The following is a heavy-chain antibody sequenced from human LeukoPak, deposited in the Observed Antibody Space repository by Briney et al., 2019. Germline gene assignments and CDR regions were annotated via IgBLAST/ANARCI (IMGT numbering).Heavy chain of an antibody. CDR3: ARGVVDGSYYYYGMDV. J-gene: IGHJ6*02. CDR2: INYRGTT. CDR1: GGSITSNDCY. V-gene: IGHV4-39*07. Sequence: PSETLSLTCIVSGGSITSNDCYWTWVRQPPGKGLEWIGSINYRGTTYYDPSLKGRVTISVDTSKNQFSLKLSSVTAADTAVYYCARGVVDGSYYYYGMDVWGQGTTVTVSS. D-gene: IGHD2-15*01.